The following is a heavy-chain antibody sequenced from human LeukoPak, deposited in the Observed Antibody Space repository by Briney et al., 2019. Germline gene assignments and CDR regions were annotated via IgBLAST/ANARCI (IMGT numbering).Heavy chain of an antibody. V-gene: IGHV3-23*01. Sequence: GGSLRLSCAASGFTFSSYEMNWVRQAPGKGLEWVSAISGSGGSTYYADSVKGRFTISRDNSKNTLYLQMNSLRAEDTAVYYCELLDTAMVRNNWLDPWGQGTLVTVSS. CDR1: GFTFSSYE. J-gene: IGHJ5*02. CDR2: ISGSGGST. D-gene: IGHD5-18*01. CDR3: ELLDTAMVRNNWLDP.